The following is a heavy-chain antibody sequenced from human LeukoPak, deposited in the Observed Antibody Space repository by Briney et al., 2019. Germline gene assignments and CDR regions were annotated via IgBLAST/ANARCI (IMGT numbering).Heavy chain of an antibody. V-gene: IGHV5-51*01. D-gene: IGHD3-9*01. CDR3: ARQGEVYDILTGIADY. CDR2: IYPGDSDT. CDR1: GYSFTSYW. J-gene: IGHJ4*02. Sequence: AGESLKISCKGSGYSFTSYWIGWVRQMPGKGLEWMGIIYPGDSDTRYSPSFQGQVTISADKSISTAYLQWSSLKASDTAMYYCARQGEVYDILTGIADYWGQGTLVTVSS.